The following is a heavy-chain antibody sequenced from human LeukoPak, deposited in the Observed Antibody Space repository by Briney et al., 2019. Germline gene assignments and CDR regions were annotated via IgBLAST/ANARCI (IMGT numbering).Heavy chain of an antibody. J-gene: IGHJ6*02. CDR1: GFTFSSYS. D-gene: IGHD6-13*01. CDR2: ISSSSSYI. Sequence: GGSLRLSRAASGFTFSSYSMNWVRQAPGKGLEWVSSISSSSSYIYYADSVKGRFTISRDNAKNSLYLQMDSLRAEDTAVYYCASEYSSSWYGSYYYYGMDVWRQGTTVTVSS. CDR3: ASEYSSSWYGSYYYYGMDV. V-gene: IGHV3-21*01.